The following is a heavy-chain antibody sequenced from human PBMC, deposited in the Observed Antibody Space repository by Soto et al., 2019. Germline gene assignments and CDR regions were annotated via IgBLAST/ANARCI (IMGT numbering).Heavy chain of an antibody. CDR3: ARSGAGSGWL. Sequence: EQLQESGPGLVKPSETLSLTCTVSGGSVSSGRYYWSWSRQPPGKGLEWIGYIYYSGRTSYNSSLKSRVTISVDTSKNQFSLKLSSVTAADTAIYYCARSGAGSGWLGGQGTLVTVSS. V-gene: IGHV4-61*01. D-gene: IGHD6-19*01. J-gene: IGHJ4*02. CDR2: IYYSGRT. CDR1: GGSVSSGRYY.